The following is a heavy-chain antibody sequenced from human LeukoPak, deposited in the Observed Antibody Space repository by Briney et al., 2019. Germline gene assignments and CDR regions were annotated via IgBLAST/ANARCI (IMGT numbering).Heavy chain of an antibody. CDR1: GGSISSYY. D-gene: IGHD6-13*01. J-gene: IGHJ6*02. CDR2: IYYSGST. V-gene: IGHV4-59*08. Sequence: SETLSLTCTVSGGSISSYYWSWIRQPPGEGLEWIGYIYYSGSTNYNPSLKSRVTISVDTSKNQFSLKLSSVTAADTAVYYCARLAAAGTHYYYYGMDVWGQGTTVTVSS. CDR3: ARLAAAGTHYYYYGMDV.